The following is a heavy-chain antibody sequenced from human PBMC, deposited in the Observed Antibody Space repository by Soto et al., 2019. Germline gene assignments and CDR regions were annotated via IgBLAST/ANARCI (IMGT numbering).Heavy chain of an antibody. D-gene: IGHD1-20*01. CDR3: ATLVITGNWFDP. CDR1: GGSFSGYY. V-gene: IGHV4-34*01. Sequence: SETLSLTCAVYGGSFSGYYWSWIRQPPGKGLEWIGEINHSGSTNYNPSLKSRVTISVDTSKNQFSLTLSSVTAADTAVYYCATLVITGNWFDPWGQGTLVTVSS. CDR2: INHSGST. J-gene: IGHJ5*02.